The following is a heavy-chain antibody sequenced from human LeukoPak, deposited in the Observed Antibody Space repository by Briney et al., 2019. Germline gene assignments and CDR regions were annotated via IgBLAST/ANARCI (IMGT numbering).Heavy chain of an antibody. J-gene: IGHJ6*03. CDR2: IYTSGRT. V-gene: IGHV4-4*09. Sequence: PSETLSLTCTVSGGSISSYYWSWIRQPPGKGLEWIGYIYTSGRTNYSPSLKSRVTISVDTSKNQFSLKLSSVAAADTAVYYCARLKLEYSSSPLLLDYYYYMDVWGKGTTVTVSS. CDR1: GGSISSYY. D-gene: IGHD6-6*01. CDR3: ARLKLEYSSSPLLLDYYYYMDV.